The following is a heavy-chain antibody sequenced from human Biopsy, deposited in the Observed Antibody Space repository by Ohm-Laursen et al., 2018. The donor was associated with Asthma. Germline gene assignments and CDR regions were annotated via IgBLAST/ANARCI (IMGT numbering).Heavy chain of an antibody. Sequence: SLRLSCAASGFTFSSYPMNWVRQAPGKGLEWLSYINNSSSIIYYADSVKGRFTISRDNAKNSLFLQMNSLRDEDTAVYYCARTFHFWSPYHAEHYQLWGQGTLVTVSS. D-gene: IGHD3-3*02. CDR2: INNSSSII. V-gene: IGHV3-48*02. CDR1: GFTFSSYP. J-gene: IGHJ1*01. CDR3: ARTFHFWSPYHAEHYQL.